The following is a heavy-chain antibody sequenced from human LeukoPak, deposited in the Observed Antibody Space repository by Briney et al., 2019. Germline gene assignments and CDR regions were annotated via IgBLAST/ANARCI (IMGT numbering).Heavy chain of an antibody. CDR3: ARGRYCSSTSCYRRGYYYYGMDV. CDR1: GGSISSGAYC. Sequence: PSETLSLTCAVSGGSISSGAYCWSWIRQPPGTGLEWIGYIYHSGSTYYNPSLKSRVTISVDRSKNQFSLKLSSVTAADTAVYYCARGRYCSSTSCYRRGYYYYGMDVWGQGTTVTVSS. D-gene: IGHD2-2*02. V-gene: IGHV4-30-2*01. J-gene: IGHJ6*02. CDR2: IYHSGST.